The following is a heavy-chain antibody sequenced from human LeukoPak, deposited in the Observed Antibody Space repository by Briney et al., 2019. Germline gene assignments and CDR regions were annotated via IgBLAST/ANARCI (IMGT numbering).Heavy chain of an antibody. V-gene: IGHV3-33*08. Sequence: GGSLRLSCAASGFTFSSYAMSWVRQAPGKGLEWVAVIWYDGSNKYYADSVKGRFTISRDNSKNTLYLQMNSLRAEDTAVYYCARGPNSRYYFDYWGQGTLVTVSS. J-gene: IGHJ4*02. CDR1: GFTFSSYA. CDR2: IWYDGSNK. D-gene: IGHD2/OR15-2a*01. CDR3: ARGPNSRYYFDY.